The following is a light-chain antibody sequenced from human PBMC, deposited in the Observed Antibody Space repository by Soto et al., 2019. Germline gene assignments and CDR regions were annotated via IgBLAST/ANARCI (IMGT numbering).Light chain of an antibody. J-gene: IGKJ1*01. V-gene: IGKV1-39*01. CDR2: AAS. CDR1: QSISSY. CDR3: QKSYSTPRT. Sequence: DIQMTQSPSSLSAYVGARVTITCRASQSISSYLNWYQQKPGKAPKLLIYAASSLQSGVPSRFSGSGSGTDFTLTISSLQPEEFATYYCQKSYSTPRTFGQGTKVEIK.